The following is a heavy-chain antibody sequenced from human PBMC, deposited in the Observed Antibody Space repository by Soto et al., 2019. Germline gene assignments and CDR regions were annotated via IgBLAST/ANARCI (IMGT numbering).Heavy chain of an antibody. CDR2: ISGSGGST. V-gene: IGHV3-23*01. CDR3: AKDNYGSGSYGMDV. J-gene: IGHJ6*02. Sequence: PGGSLRLSCAASGFTFSSYAMSWVRQAPGKGLEWVSAISGSGGSTYYADSVKGRFTISRDNSKNTLYLQMNSLRAEDTAVYYCAKDNYGSGSYGMDVWGQGTTVTVSS. D-gene: IGHD3-10*01. CDR1: GFTFSSYA.